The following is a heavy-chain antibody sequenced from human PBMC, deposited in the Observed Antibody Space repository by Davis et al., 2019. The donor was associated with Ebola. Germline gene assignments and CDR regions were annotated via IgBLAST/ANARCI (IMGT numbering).Heavy chain of an antibody. J-gene: IGHJ3*02. CDR1: GYSFKNYA. CDR3: AREAVVAGTDDASDI. V-gene: IGHV1-18*01. D-gene: IGHD6-19*01. Sequence: AASVKVSCKASGYSFKNYAISWVRQAPGQGLEWMGWISAYNGNTNYAQKLQGRVTMTTDTSTSTAYMELRSLRSDDTAVYYCAREAVVAGTDDASDIWGQGTMVTVSS. CDR2: ISAYNGNT.